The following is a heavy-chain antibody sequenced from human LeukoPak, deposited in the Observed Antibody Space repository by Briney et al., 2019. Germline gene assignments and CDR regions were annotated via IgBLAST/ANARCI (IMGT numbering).Heavy chain of an antibody. V-gene: IGHV4-39*07. CDR1: GESFSIYF. Sequence: SETLSLTCGVYGESFSIYFYSWIRQPPGKGLEWIGSIYYSGSTYYNPSLKSRVTISVDTSKNQFSLKLSSVTAADTAVYYCARDSGSRALWWGQGTLVTVSS. D-gene: IGHD1-26*01. CDR3: ARDSGSRALW. CDR2: IYYSGST. J-gene: IGHJ4*02.